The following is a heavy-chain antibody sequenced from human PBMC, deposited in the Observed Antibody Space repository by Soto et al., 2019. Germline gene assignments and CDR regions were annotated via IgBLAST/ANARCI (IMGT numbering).Heavy chain of an antibody. CDR3: AKDQDCSTSNFYFWPTRY. CDR1: GFTFTNYG. V-gene: IGHV3-30*18. Sequence: GGSLTLSSAASGFTFTNYGMHCVCQTPAKRHEWVAVIANDESKENYADSVKGRFTISRDNATNTLYLQMNSLRSEDTAVYYCAKDQDCSTSNFYFWPTRYWGQGTLVTVAS. J-gene: IGHJ4*02. D-gene: IGHD2-2*01. CDR2: IANDESKE.